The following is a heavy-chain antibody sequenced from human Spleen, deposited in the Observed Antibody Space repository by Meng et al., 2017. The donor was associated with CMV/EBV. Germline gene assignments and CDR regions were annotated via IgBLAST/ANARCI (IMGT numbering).Heavy chain of an antibody. CDR1: GFTFGDYA. V-gene: IGHV3-49*04. D-gene: IGHD1-26*01. CDR3: TRWYSGSNFDY. J-gene: IGHJ4*02. CDR2: IRSKAYGGTT. Sequence: GGSLRLSCTASGFTFGDYAMSWVRQAPGKGLEWVGFIRSKAYGGTTEYAASVKGRFTISRDDSKSIAYLQMNSLKTEDTAVYYCTRWYSGSNFDYWSQGTLVTVSS.